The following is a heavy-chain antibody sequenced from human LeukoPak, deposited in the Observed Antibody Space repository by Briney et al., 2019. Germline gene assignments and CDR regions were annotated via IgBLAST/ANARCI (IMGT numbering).Heavy chain of an antibody. CDR3: ASTQWLVRRAPPHYFDY. D-gene: IGHD6-19*01. V-gene: IGHV4-39*01. CDR2: IYYSGST. Sequence: SETLSLTCTVSGGSISSSSYYWGWIRQPPGKGLEWIGSIYYSGSTYYNPSLKSRVTISVDTSKNQFSLKLSSVTAADTAVYYCASTQWLVRRAPPHYFDYWGQGTLVTVSS. J-gene: IGHJ4*02. CDR1: GGSISSSSYY.